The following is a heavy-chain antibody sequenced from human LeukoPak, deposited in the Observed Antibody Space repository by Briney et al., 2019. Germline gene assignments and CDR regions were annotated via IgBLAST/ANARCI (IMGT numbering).Heavy chain of an antibody. CDR3: ARETDDYRFVPTNSNFDY. V-gene: IGHV4-4*07. D-gene: IGHD4-11*01. CDR1: GGSISSYY. J-gene: IGHJ4*02. CDR2: IYTSGST. Sequence: SETLSLICTVSGGSISSYYWTWIRQPAGKGLEWIGRIYTSGSTNYNPSLKSRVTMSVDTSKNQFSLKLSSVTAADTAVYYCARETDDYRFVPTNSNFDYWGQGTLVTVSS.